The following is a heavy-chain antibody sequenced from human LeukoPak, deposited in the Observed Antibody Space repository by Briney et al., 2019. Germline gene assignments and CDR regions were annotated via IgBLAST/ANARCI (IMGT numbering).Heavy chain of an antibody. CDR3: ARAYSGHDQFFDY. CDR1: GYSFTSYW. D-gene: IGHD5-12*01. V-gene: IGHV5-51*01. J-gene: IGHJ4*02. Sequence: GESLKISCKGSGYSFTSYWIGGVRQMPGKGLEWMGIIYSGDSDTRYSPSFQGQVTISADKSISTAYLQWSSLKASDTAMYYCARAYSGHDQFFDYWGQGTLVTVSS. CDR2: IYSGDSDT.